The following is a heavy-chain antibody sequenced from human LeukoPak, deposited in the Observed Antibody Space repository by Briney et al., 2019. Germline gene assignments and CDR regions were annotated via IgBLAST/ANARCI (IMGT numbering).Heavy chain of an antibody. D-gene: IGHD3-22*01. J-gene: IGHJ5*02. CDR2: IIPIFGTA. V-gene: IGHV1-69*01. CDR3: ARITLYYDSSGYYPSPVGP. Sequence: SVKVSCKASGGTFSSYAISWVRQAPGQGLEWMGGIIPIFGTANYAQKFQGRVTITADESTSTAYMELSSLRSEDTAVYYCARITLYYDSSGYYPSPVGPWGQGTLVTVSS. CDR1: GGTFSSYA.